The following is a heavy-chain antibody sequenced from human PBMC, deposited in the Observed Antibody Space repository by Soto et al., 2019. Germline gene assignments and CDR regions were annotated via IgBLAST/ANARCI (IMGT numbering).Heavy chain of an antibody. CDR3: AKEYYDFWSGYYKESYYYYYMDV. CDR2: ISYDGSNK. D-gene: IGHD3-3*01. CDR1: GFTFSSYG. V-gene: IGHV3-30*18. J-gene: IGHJ6*03. Sequence: QVQLVESGGGVVQPGRSLRLSCAASGFTFSSYGMHWVRQAPGKGLEWVAVISYDGSNKYYADSVKGRFTISRDNSKNTLYLQMNSLRAEYTAVYYYAKEYYDFWSGYYKESYYYYYMDVWGKGTTVTVSS.